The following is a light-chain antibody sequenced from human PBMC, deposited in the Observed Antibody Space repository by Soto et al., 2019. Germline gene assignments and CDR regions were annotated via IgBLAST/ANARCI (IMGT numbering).Light chain of an antibody. CDR1: SSDVGSYNL. CDR3: CSYAGSSTVV. Sequence: QSALTQPASVSGSPGESITISCTGTSSDVGSYNLVSWYQQHPGKAPKVMIYEGTTRPSGVSNRFSGSKSGNTASLTISGLQAEDEADYFCCSYAGSSTVVFGTGTKLTVL. V-gene: IGLV2-23*01. J-gene: IGLJ1*01. CDR2: EGT.